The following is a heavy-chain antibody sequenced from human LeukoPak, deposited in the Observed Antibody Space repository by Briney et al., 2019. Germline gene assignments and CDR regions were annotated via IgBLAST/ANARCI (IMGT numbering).Heavy chain of an antibody. CDR3: ARGGSGSYFYYYYGMDV. J-gene: IGHJ6*02. CDR1: GYTFTSYG. V-gene: IGHV1-18*01. D-gene: IGHD1-26*01. CDR2: ISAYNGNT. Sequence: ASVKVSCTASGYTFTSYGISWVRQAPGQGLEWMGWISAYNGNTNYAQKLQGRVTMTTDTSTSTAYMELRSLRSDDTAVYYCARGGSGSYFYYYYGMDVWGQGTTVTVSS.